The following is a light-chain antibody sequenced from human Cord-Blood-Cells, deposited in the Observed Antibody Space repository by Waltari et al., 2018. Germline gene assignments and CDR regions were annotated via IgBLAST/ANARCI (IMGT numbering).Light chain of an antibody. Sequence: QSALTQPRSVSGSPGQSVTISCTATSSAVGGYNYVSWYQQHPVKAPKLMIYDVSKRPSGVPDRFSGSKSGNTASLTISGLQAEDEADYYCCSYAGSYVFGTGTKVTVL. J-gene: IGLJ1*01. V-gene: IGLV2-11*01. CDR1: SSAVGGYNY. CDR2: DVS. CDR3: CSYAGSYV.